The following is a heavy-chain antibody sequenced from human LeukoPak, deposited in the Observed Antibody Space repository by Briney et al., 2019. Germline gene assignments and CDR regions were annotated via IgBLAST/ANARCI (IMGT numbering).Heavy chain of an antibody. V-gene: IGHV3-23*01. CDR2: ITGNGGT. J-gene: IGHJ4*02. D-gene: IGHD6-13*01. CDR3: AKTIPYGTSWYGKNDY. Sequence: GGSLRLSCAASEFTFSSYAMTWVRQAPGKGLQWVSTITGNGGTYYADSVRGRFTISRDNSKNTLYLQMNSLRAEDKAVYYCAKTIPYGTSWYGKNDYWGQGTLVTVSS. CDR1: EFTFSSYA.